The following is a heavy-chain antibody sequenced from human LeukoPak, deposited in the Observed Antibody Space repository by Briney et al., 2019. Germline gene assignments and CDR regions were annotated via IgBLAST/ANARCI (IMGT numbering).Heavy chain of an antibody. Sequence: PSETLSLTCAVYGGSFSGYYWSWIRQPPGKGLEWIGEINHSGSTNYNPSLKSRVTISVDTSKNQFSLKLSSVTAADTAVYYGARTLRRTTVTSPSFDYWGQGTLVTVSS. CDR1: GGSFSGYY. CDR3: ARTLRRTTVTSPSFDY. CDR2: INHSGST. J-gene: IGHJ4*02. V-gene: IGHV4-34*01. D-gene: IGHD4-17*01.